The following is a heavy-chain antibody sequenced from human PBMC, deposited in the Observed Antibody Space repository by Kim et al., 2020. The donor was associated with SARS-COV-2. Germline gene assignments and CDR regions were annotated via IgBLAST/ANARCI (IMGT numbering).Heavy chain of an antibody. Sequence: GGSLRLSCAASGFTFSSYAMHWVRQAPGKGLEWVAVISYDGSNKYYADSVKGRFTISRDNSKNTLYLQMNSLRAEDTAVYYCARARGGGGAAGTRSIYFDYWGQGTLVTVSS. V-gene: IGHV3-30*04. CDR1: GFTFSSYA. J-gene: IGHJ4*02. CDR3: ARARGGGGAAGTRSIYFDY. CDR2: ISYDGSNK. D-gene: IGHD6-13*01.